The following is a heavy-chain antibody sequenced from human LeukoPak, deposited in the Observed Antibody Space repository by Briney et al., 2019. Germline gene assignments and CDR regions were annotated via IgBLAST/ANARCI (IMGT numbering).Heavy chain of an antibody. V-gene: IGHV3-11*01. CDR3: ARDMELRYFDWLPSEGCFDY. CDR2: ISGSGTTI. CDR1: GFTFSDYY. J-gene: IGHJ4*02. Sequence: GGSLRLSCAASGFTFSDYYMNWVRQAPGKGLEWVSYISGSGTTIDYADSVKGRFTISRDNAKNSLYLQVNSLRAEDTAVYYCARDMELRYFDWLPSEGCFDYWGQGTVVTVSS. D-gene: IGHD3-9*01.